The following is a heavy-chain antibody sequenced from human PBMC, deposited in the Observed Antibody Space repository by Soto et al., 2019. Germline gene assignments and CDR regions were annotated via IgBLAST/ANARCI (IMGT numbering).Heavy chain of an antibody. J-gene: IGHJ6*04. Sequence: GGSLRLSCAASGFTFSSYWMHWVRQAPGKGLVWVSRINSDGSSTSYADSVKGRFTISRDNAKNTLYLQMNSLRAEDTAVYYCARPPVWWLPPDVWGKGTTVTVSS. CDR1: GFTFSSYW. CDR3: ARPPVWWLPPDV. V-gene: IGHV3-74*01. CDR2: INSDGSST. D-gene: IGHD5-12*01.